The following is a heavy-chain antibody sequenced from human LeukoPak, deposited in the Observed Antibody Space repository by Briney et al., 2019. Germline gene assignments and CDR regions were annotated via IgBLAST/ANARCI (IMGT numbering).Heavy chain of an antibody. Sequence: SETLSLTCTVSGGSVSSGSYHWSWIRQPPGKGLEWIGYIYYSGSTNYNPSLKSRVTISVDTSKNQFSLKLSSVTAADTAVYYCARGEYYYDSSGYSNDYWGQGTLVTVSS. CDR3: ARGEYYYDSSGYSNDY. D-gene: IGHD3-22*01. V-gene: IGHV4-61*01. CDR1: GGSVSSGSYH. CDR2: IYYSGST. J-gene: IGHJ4*02.